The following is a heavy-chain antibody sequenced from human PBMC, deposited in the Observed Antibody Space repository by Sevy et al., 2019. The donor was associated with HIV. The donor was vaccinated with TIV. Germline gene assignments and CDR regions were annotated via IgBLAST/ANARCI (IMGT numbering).Heavy chain of an antibody. CDR1: GGSISSSSYY. V-gene: IGHV4-39*01. D-gene: IGHD3-3*01. J-gene: IGHJ5*02. Sequence: SETLSLTCTVSGGSISSSSYYWGWIRQPPGKGLEWIGSIYYSGSTYYNPSLKSPVTISVDTSKNQFSLKLSAVTAADTAVYYCARHGSTPFFNWFDPWGQGTLVTVSS. CDR3: ARHGSTPFFNWFDP. CDR2: IYYSGST.